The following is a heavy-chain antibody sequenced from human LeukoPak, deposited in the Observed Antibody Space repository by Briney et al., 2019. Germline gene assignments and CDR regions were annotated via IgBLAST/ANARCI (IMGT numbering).Heavy chain of an antibody. CDR3: AKKRDAFDI. D-gene: IGHD5-24*01. Sequence: GGSLRLSCVASGFTFSSYAMGWVRQAPGKRPEWVSSLTDSGGTTYYVDSVKGRFTISRDNSKNTLYLHMNSLRAEDTAMYYCAKKRDAFDIWGQGIVVAVSS. CDR1: GFTFSSYA. V-gene: IGHV3-23*01. CDR2: LTDSGGTT. J-gene: IGHJ3*02.